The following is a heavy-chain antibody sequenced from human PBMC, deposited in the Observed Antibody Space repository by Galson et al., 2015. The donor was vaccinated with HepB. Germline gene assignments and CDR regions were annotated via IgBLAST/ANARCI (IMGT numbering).Heavy chain of an antibody. J-gene: IGHJ6*02. Sequence: CAISGDSVSSNSAAWNWIRQSPSRGLEWLGRTYYRSKWYNDYAVSVKSRITINPDTSKNQFSLQLNSVTPEDTAVYYCARDLEIGAVSSGWYFGYYYYGMDVWGQGTTVTVSS. D-gene: IGHD6-19*01. CDR1: GDSVSSNSAA. CDR2: TYYRSKWYN. V-gene: IGHV6-1*01. CDR3: ARDLEIGAVSSGWYFGYYYYGMDV.